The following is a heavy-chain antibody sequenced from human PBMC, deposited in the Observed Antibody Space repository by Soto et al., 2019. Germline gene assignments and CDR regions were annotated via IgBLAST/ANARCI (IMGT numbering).Heavy chain of an antibody. CDR3: ARPPHYYGSGSYYWDY. CDR1: GGSVSSSSYS. J-gene: IGHJ4*02. V-gene: IGHV4-39*01. D-gene: IGHD3-10*01. Sequence: PSETLSLTCTVSGGSVSSSSYSWGWIRQSPGKGLEWIGTIYSSENTYYNPSLLSRVTISVDTSKNQFSLKLSSVTAADTAVYYCARPPHYYGSGSYYWDYWGQGTLVTVS. CDR2: IYSSENT.